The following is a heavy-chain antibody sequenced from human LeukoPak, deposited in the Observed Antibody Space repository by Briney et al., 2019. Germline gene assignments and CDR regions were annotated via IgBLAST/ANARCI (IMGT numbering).Heavy chain of an antibody. J-gene: IGHJ4*02. CDR3: ARTLKQHPDY. CDR2: ISAYNGNT. CDR1: GYTFTSYG. Sequence: ASVKVSCKASGYTFTSYGISWVRQAPGQGLEWMGWISAYNGNTNYAQKFQGRVTMTRNTSISTAYMELSSLRSEDTAVYYCARTLKQHPDYWGQGTLVTVSS. V-gene: IGHV1-18*01.